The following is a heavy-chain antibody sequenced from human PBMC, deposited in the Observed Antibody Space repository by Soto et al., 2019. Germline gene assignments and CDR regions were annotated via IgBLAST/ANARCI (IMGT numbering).Heavy chain of an antibody. CDR2: INHSGST. J-gene: IGHJ4*02. V-gene: IGHV4-34*01. CDR1: GGSFSGHH. CDR3: GRISSVIGCAY. D-gene: IGHD2-21*01. Sequence: SETLSLTCAVYGGSFSGHHWSWIRQPPGKGPEWLGEINHSGSTNHNPSLKSRVTMSVDTSKNQFSPKLSSVTAADTAVYHCGRISSVIGCAYWGQGTRDTVS.